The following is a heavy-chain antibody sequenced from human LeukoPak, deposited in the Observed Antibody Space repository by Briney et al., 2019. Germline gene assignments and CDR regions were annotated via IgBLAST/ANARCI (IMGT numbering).Heavy chain of an antibody. CDR2: IYASGYT. CDR3: AREWELLLGYYYYMDV. Sequence: PSETLSLTCTVSGGSINSFYWSWIRQPAGKGLEWIGRIYASGYTNYNPSHKSRVTMSVDTSKNLFTLKLTSVTAADTAVYYCAREWELLLGYYYYMDVWGKGTTVTVSS. D-gene: IGHD1-26*01. J-gene: IGHJ6*03. V-gene: IGHV4-4*07. CDR1: GGSINSFY.